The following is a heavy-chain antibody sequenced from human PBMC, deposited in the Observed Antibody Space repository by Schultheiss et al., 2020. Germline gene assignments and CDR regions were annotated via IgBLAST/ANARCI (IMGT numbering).Heavy chain of an antibody. D-gene: IGHD2-15*01. Sequence: GESLKIPCAASGFTFSDYYMSWIRQAPGKGLEWGSYISSSGSTIYYADSVKGRFTISRDNAKNSLYLQMNSLRAEDTAVYYCARDGGGSPKGAFDIWGQGTMVTVSS. CDR3: ARDGGGSPKGAFDI. CDR2: ISSSGSTI. J-gene: IGHJ3*02. V-gene: IGHV3-11*01. CDR1: GFTFSDYY.